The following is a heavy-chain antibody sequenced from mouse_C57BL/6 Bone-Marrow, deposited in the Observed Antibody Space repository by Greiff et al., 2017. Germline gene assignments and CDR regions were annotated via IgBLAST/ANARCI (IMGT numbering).Heavy chain of an antibody. Sequence: QVQLQQSGAELVRPVTSVKMSCKASGYTFTNYWIGWAKQRPGHGLEWIGDIYPGGGYTNYNEKFKGKATLTADKSSSPAYMQFSSLTSEDSAIYYCARSAYYSSWFAYWGQGTLVTVSA. CDR2: IYPGGGYT. V-gene: IGHV1-63*01. J-gene: IGHJ3*01. D-gene: IGHD2-12*01. CDR1: GYTFTNYW. CDR3: ARSAYYSSWFAY.